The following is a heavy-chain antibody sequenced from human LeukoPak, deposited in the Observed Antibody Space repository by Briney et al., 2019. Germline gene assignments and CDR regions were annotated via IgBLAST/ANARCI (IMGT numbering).Heavy chain of an antibody. Sequence: ASVKVSCKVSGYTLTELSMHWVRQAPGKGLEWMGGFDPEDGETIYAQKFQGRVTMTEDTSTDTAYMELSSLRSEDTAVYYCATDQKNLGYDILTGYSNWGQGTLVTVSS. CDR2: FDPEDGET. J-gene: IGHJ4*02. CDR3: ATDQKNLGYDILTGYSN. CDR1: GYTLTELS. V-gene: IGHV1-24*01. D-gene: IGHD3-9*01.